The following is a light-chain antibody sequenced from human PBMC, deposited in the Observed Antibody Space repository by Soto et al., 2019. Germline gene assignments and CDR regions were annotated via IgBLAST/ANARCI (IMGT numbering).Light chain of an antibody. Sequence: EIVMTQSPATLSVSPGERVTLSCRASQSVGSNLAWYQQKPGQAPRPLIYGASTRTIGIPPRFSGSGSGTEFTLTISSLQSEDFAVYYCQQYNNWPYTFGQGTKLEIK. V-gene: IGKV3-15*01. CDR3: QQYNNWPYT. CDR2: GAS. CDR1: QSVGSN. J-gene: IGKJ2*01.